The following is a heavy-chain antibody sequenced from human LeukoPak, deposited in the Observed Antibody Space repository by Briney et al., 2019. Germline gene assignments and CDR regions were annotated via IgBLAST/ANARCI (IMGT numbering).Heavy chain of an antibody. J-gene: IGHJ4*02. V-gene: IGHV3-23*01. Sequence: GGSLRLSCAASGFTFSRFWMSWVRQAPGKGLEWVSTISGSGSSTYYADSVKGRFTISRDNSKNTLYLQMNSLRDEDTAVYYCAQGRDSGYDYFAYWGQGTLVTVSS. CDR1: GFTFSRFW. CDR3: AQGRDSGYDYFAY. CDR2: ISGSGSST. D-gene: IGHD5-12*01.